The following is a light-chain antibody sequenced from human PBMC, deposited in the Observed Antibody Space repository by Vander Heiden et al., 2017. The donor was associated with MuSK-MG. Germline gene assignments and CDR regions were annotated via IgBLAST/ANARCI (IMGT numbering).Light chain of an antibody. V-gene: IGLV1-44*01. CDR2: RNN. J-gene: IGLJ2*01. CDR3: AAWDDSLNGVV. Sequence: HSVLTQPPSASGPPGQRAPIPCSGSSSNIGSNTVNWYQQLPGTAPKLLIYRNNQRPSGVPDRFSGSKSGTSASLAISGLQSEDEADYYCAAWDDSLNGVVFGGGTKLTVL. CDR1: SSNIGSNT.